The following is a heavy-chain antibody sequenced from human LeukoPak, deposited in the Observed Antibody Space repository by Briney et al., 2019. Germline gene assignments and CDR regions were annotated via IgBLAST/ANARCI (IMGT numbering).Heavy chain of an antibody. D-gene: IGHD6-6*01. J-gene: IGHJ4*02. V-gene: IGHV1-2*02. CDR2: INPNTGGT. CDR1: GYSFTDYY. CDR3: ASSLGIASRSPPGH. Sequence: ASVKVSCKASGYSFTDYYMHWVRQAPGQGLEWMGWINPNTGGTDFAQKFQGRVTMTRDTSISTVYMELSRLRSDDTAMYYCASSLGIASRSPPGHWGQGSLVTVSP.